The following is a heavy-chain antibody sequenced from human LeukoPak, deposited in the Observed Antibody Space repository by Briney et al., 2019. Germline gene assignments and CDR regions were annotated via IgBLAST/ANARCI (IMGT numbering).Heavy chain of an antibody. CDR1: GGSISSSGYY. CDR3: ARQILGVVPAAITNDY. Sequence: SETLSLTCTVSGGSISSSGYYWGWIRQPPGKGLEWIASIYYSGSTNYNPSLKSRVTISVDTSKNQFSLKLSSVTAADTAVYYCARQILGVVPAAITNDYWGQGTLVTVSS. J-gene: IGHJ4*02. CDR2: IYYSGST. V-gene: IGHV4-39*01. D-gene: IGHD2-2*02.